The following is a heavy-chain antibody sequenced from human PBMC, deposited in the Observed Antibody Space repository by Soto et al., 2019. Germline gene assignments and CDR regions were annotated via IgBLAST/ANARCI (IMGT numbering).Heavy chain of an antibody. Sequence: GGSLRLSCAASGFTFSSYAMSWVRQAPGKGLEWVSAISGSGGSTYYVDSVKGRFTISRDNSKNTLYLQMNSLRAEDTAVYYCAKARIAAAGTLTPRDYYFDYWGQGTLVTVSS. V-gene: IGHV3-23*01. D-gene: IGHD6-13*01. J-gene: IGHJ4*02. CDR2: ISGSGGST. CDR1: GFTFSSYA. CDR3: AKARIAAAGTLTPRDYYFDY.